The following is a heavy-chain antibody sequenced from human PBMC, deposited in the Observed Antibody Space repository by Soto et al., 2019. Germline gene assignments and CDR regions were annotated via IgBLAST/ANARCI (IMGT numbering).Heavy chain of an antibody. D-gene: IGHD3-10*02. CDR1: GFTFSDNW. J-gene: IGHJ4*02. Sequence: EVLLVESGGGLVQPGGSLRLSCAASGFTFSDNWMHWVRQAPGKGLVWVSRINSDGSYIDYADAVKGRFTISRDNAKNPLCLQMNCLRAEDKAVYYCASPGRSLFGDVWGQVTLVTVS. V-gene: IGHV3-74*01. CDR3: ASPGRSLFGDV. CDR2: INSDGSYI.